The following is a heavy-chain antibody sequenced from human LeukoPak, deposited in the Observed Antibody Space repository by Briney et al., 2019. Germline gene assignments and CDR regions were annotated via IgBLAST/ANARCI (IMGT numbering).Heavy chain of an antibody. CDR1: GFTFSSYW. J-gene: IGHJ6*02. CDR2: INSDGSST. CDR3: AXVXLHXSGWIIPYGMDV. Sequence: GGSLRLSRAASGFTFSSYWMHWVRQAPGKGLVWVSRINSDGSSTSYADSVKGRFTISRDNAKNTLYLQMNSLRAEDTAVYYCAXVXLHXSGWIIPYGMDVWGQGTTVTVSS. D-gene: IGHD6-19*01. V-gene: IGHV3-74*01.